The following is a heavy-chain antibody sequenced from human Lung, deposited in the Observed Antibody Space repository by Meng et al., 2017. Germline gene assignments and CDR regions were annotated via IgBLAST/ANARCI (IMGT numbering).Heavy chain of an antibody. Sequence: GGSLRLSCAASGFTFSSYWMHWVREAPGKGLVWVSHINSDGSSTSYADSVKGRFTISRDNAKNTLYLQMNSLRAEDTAVYYCARSYCTSSSCPVDYWGQGTRVTVSS. D-gene: IGHD2-2*01. CDR2: INSDGSST. J-gene: IGHJ4*02. V-gene: IGHV3-74*01. CDR1: GFTFSSYW. CDR3: ARSYCTSSSCPVDY.